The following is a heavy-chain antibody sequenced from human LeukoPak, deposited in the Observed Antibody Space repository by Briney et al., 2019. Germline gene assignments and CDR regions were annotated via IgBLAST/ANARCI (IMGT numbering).Heavy chain of an antibody. CDR1: GYSFTSYW. V-gene: IGHV5-51*01. CDR3: ARLGSYDSSGYYYGYFDY. J-gene: IGHJ4*02. Sequence: GESLKISCKGSGYSFTSYWIGWVRQMPGKGLERMGIIYPGDSDTRYSPSFQGQVTISADKSISTAYLQWSSLKASDTAMYYCARLGSYDSSGYYYGYFDYWGQGTLVTVSS. D-gene: IGHD3-22*01. CDR2: IYPGDSDT.